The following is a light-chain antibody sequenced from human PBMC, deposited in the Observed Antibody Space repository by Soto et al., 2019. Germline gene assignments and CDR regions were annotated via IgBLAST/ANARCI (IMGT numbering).Light chain of an antibody. V-gene: IGKV3-11*01. Sequence: PGERATLSCRASQSVSSYFAWYQQKPDQAPRLLIYDASTRAAGIPARFSGSGSGTDFTLTISSLEPEDFAVYYCQQRSDWPLTFGGGTKVEIK. J-gene: IGKJ4*01. CDR1: QSVSSY. CDR2: DAS. CDR3: QQRSDWPLT.